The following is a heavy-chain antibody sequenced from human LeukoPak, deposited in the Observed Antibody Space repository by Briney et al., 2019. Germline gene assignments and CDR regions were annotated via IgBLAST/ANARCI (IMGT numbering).Heavy chain of an antibody. Sequence: SETLSLTCTVSGVSISSSSYYWGWIRQPPGKGLEWIGSIYYSGSTYYNPSLKSRVTISVDTPKNQFSLKLSSVTAADTAVYYCARNSGSGWAADYWGQGTLVTVSS. CDR2: IYYSGST. CDR1: GVSISSSSYY. CDR3: ARNSGSGWAADY. V-gene: IGHV4-39*01. J-gene: IGHJ4*02. D-gene: IGHD6-19*01.